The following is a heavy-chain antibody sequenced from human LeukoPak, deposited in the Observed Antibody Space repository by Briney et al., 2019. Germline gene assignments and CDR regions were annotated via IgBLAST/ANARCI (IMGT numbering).Heavy chain of an antibody. D-gene: IGHD6-19*01. J-gene: IGHJ5*02. CDR1: GGSFTGSF. Sequence: PSETLSLTCAVYGGSFTGSFWSWIRQPPGKGLEWIGEINHSGSTDYNPSLKSRVTISVDTSKNQFSLKLSSVTAADTAVYYCARLPQIYSSGSHPWGQGTLVTVSS. V-gene: IGHV4-34*01. CDR3: ARLPQIYSSGSHP. CDR2: INHSGST.